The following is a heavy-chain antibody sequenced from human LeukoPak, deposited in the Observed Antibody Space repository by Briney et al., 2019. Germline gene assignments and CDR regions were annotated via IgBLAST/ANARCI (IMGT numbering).Heavy chain of an antibody. CDR1: GFTFSNYW. CDR3: ATETTGDFDY. CDR2: INQDGSDK. J-gene: IGHJ4*02. V-gene: IGHV3-7*01. D-gene: IGHD1-1*01. Sequence: GGSLRLSCAASGFTFSNYWMHWVRQAPGRGLEWVANINQDGSDKYYLNSVKGRFTISRDNAKSSLFLQMNSLRAEDSALYYCATETTGDFDYWGLGTLVTVSS.